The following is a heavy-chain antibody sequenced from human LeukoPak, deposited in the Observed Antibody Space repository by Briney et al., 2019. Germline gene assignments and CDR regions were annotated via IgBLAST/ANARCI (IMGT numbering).Heavy chain of an antibody. CDR1: GGSFSDNY. J-gene: IGHJ5*01. V-gene: IGHV4-4*07. Sequence: SETLSLTCIVSGGSFSDNYWSWIRQPAGKGLEWIGRIYSTGSINYSPSLKSRVTMSVDTSKNHFSLTLTSVSAADTAVYYCARGGAMTGYYDSWGQGTLVTVSS. CDR2: IYSTGSI. CDR3: ARGGAMTGYYDS. D-gene: IGHD3-9*01.